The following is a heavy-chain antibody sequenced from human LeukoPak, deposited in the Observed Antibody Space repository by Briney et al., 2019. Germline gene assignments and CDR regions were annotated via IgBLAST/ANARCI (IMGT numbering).Heavy chain of an antibody. CDR3: AKEGMVNSMDFDY. D-gene: IGHD5-18*01. CDR1: GFTFDDYA. V-gene: IGHV3-43D*03. J-gene: IGHJ4*02. CDR2: ISWDGGST. Sequence: PGGSLRLSCAASGFTFDDYAMHWVRQAPGKGLAWVSLISWDGGSTYYADSVKGRFTISRDNSKNSLYLQMNSLRAEDTALYYCAKEGMVNSMDFDYWGQGTLVTVSS.